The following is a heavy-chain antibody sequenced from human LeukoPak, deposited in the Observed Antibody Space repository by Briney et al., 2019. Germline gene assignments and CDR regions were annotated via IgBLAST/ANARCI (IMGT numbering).Heavy chain of an antibody. CDR3: ARDRGMTTDNWFDP. Sequence: ASVKVSCKASGYTFTSYGISWVRQAPGQGLEWMGWISAYNGNTNYAQKLQGRVTMTTDTSTSTAYMELRSLRSDDTAVYYCARDRGMTTDNWFDPWGQGTLVTVSS. CDR2: ISAYNGNT. V-gene: IGHV1-18*01. J-gene: IGHJ5*02. CDR1: GYTFTSYG. D-gene: IGHD4-11*01.